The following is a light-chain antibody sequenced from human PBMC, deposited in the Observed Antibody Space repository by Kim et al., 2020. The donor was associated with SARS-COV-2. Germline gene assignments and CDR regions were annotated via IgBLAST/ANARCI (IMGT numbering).Light chain of an antibody. J-gene: IGLJ2*01. V-gene: IGLV2-23*02. CDR1: SSDVGSYNL. CDR3: CSYAGSSTVV. CDR2: EVS. Sequence: GQSITISCTGTSSDVGSYNLVSWYQQHPGKAPKVMIYEVSKRPSGVSNRFSGSKSGITASLTISGLQAEDEADYYCCSYAGSSTVVFGGGTQLTVL.